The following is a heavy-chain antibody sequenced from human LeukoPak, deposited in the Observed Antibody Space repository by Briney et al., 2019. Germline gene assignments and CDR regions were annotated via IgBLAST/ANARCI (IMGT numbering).Heavy chain of an antibody. CDR3: ASAQRDTAMVTLDY. J-gene: IGHJ4*02. CDR1: GYTFTGYY. D-gene: IGHD5-18*01. Sequence: GASVKVFCKASGYTFTGYYMHWVRQAPGQGLEWMGWINPNSGGTNYAQKFQGRVTMTRDTSISTAYMELSRLRSGDTAVYYCASAQRDTAMVTLDYWGQGTLVTVSS. CDR2: INPNSGGT. V-gene: IGHV1-2*02.